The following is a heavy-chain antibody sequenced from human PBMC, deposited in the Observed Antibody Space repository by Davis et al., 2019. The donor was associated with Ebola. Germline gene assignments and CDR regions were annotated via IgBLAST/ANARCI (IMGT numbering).Heavy chain of an antibody. J-gene: IGHJ4*02. CDR2: IRSKANSYAT. CDR3: TTVTIPDNNDY. D-gene: IGHD4-17*01. V-gene: IGHV3-73*01. Sequence: GGSLRLSCAASGFTFSSYAMHWVRQASGKGLEWVGRIRSKANSYATAYAASVKGRFTISRDDSKNTAYLQMNSLKTEDTAVYYCTTVTIPDNNDYWGQGTLVTVSS. CDR1: GFTFSSYA.